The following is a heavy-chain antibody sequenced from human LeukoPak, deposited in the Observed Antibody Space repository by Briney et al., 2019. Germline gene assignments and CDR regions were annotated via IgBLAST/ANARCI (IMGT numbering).Heavy chain of an antibody. CDR2: IYYSGST. J-gene: IGHJ4*02. D-gene: IGHD1-1*01. V-gene: IGHV4-30-4*01. Sequence: PSETLSLTCTVSGGSISSGDYYWSWIRQPPGKGLEWIGYIYYSGSTYYNPSLKSRVTISVVTSKNQFSLQLSSVTAADTAVYYCARVGIISEPTATFDFDYWGQGTLVTVSS. CDR1: GGSISSGDYY. CDR3: ARVGIISEPTATFDFDY.